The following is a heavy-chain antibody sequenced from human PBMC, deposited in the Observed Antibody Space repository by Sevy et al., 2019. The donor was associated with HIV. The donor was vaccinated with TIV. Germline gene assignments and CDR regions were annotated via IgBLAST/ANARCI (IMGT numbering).Heavy chain of an antibody. CDR3: AKNPGVGSYYYMDV. CDR1: GFTFSSYA. V-gene: IGHV3-23*01. CDR2: ISGSGGTT. D-gene: IGHD1-26*01. Sequence: GGSLRLSCAASGFTFSSYAMSWVRQAPGKGPEWVSSISGSGGTTYYADSVKGRFTVSRDNSKNTLYLQINSLRVEDTAVYYCAKNPGVGSYYYMDVWGKGTTVTVS. J-gene: IGHJ6*03.